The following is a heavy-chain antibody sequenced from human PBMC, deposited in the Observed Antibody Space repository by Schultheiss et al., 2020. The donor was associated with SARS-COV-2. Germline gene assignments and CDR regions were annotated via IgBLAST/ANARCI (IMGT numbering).Heavy chain of an antibody. CDR2: IIPIFGTA. CDR3: AKDRKGVYYDSSGSPKNYFDY. Sequence: SVKVSCKASGGTFSSYAISWVRQAPGQGLEWMGGIIPIFGTANYAQKFQGRVTITADESTSTAYMELSSLRSEDTAVYYCAKDRKGVYYDSSGSPKNYFDYWGQGTLVTVSS. V-gene: IGHV1-69*13. CDR1: GGTFSSYA. D-gene: IGHD3-22*01. J-gene: IGHJ4*02.